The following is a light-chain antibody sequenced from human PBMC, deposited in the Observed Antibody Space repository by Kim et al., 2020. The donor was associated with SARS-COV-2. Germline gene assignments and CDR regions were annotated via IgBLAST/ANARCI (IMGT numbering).Light chain of an antibody. CDR2: EDN. Sequence: NFMLTQPHSVSESPGKTVTISWTRSSGSIASNYVQWYQQRPGSAPTTVIYEDNQRPSGVPDRFSGSIDSSSNSASLTISGLKTEDEADYYCQSYDSSNWVFGGGTQLTVL. J-gene: IGLJ3*02. CDR1: SGSIASNY. V-gene: IGLV6-57*04. CDR3: QSYDSSNWV.